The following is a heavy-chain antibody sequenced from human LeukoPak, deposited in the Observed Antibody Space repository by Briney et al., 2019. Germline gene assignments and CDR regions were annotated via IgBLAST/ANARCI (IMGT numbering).Heavy chain of an antibody. CDR3: ARANSGSPEGAFDI. Sequence: AGGSLRLSCAASGFTSSSYSMNWVRQAPGKGLEWVSSISSSSSYIYYADSVKGRFTISRDNAKNSLYLQMNSLRAEDTAVYYCARANSGSPEGAFDIWGQGTMVTVSS. CDR2: ISSSSSYI. CDR1: GFTSSSYS. J-gene: IGHJ3*02. D-gene: IGHD1-26*01. V-gene: IGHV3-21*01.